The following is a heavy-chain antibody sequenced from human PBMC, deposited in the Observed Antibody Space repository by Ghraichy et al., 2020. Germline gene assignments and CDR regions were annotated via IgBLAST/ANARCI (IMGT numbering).Heavy chain of an antibody. Sequence: GGSLRLSCAASGFTFSSYWMNWVRQAPGKGLEWVANIKQDGSEKYYADSVKGRFTISRDNAKNSLYLQMSSLRDEDTAVYYCAREGGNYCSGGSCSRDFDYWGQGTLVTVSS. J-gene: IGHJ4*02. CDR1: GFTFSSYW. V-gene: IGHV3-7*01. CDR2: IKQDGSEK. D-gene: IGHD2-15*01. CDR3: AREGGNYCSGGSCSRDFDY.